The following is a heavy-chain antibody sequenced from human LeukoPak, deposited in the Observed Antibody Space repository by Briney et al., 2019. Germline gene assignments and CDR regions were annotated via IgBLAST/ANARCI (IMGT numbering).Heavy chain of an antibody. D-gene: IGHD3-22*01. V-gene: IGHV3-74*01. J-gene: IGHJ4*02. CDR1: GFTFSRYW. Sequence: GGSLRLSCAASGFTFSRYWMHWVRQAPGEGPVWVSQINRDGSTTRYADPVKGRFTISRDNAKNTLYLQMNSLRAEDTAVYYCAKGLYYYDSSGITVDWGQGTLVTVSS. CDR3: AKGLYYYDSSGITVD. CDR2: INRDGSTT.